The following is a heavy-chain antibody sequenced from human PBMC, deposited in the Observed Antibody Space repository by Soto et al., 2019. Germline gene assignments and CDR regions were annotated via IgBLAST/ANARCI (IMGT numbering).Heavy chain of an antibody. D-gene: IGHD3-3*01. J-gene: IGHJ3*02. Sequence: QLHLVQSGAVVKKPGASVTVSCSASGYPVTAYYMHWVRQAPGRGLEWMGGINPATGAAKYTQTFHGRVPMTRDTATSTVFMELSGLTSGDTAVFYFARGGGVGVAGSAAFDMWGQGTLVTVSS. V-gene: IGHV1-2*02. CDR3: ARGGGVGVAGSAAFDM. CDR2: INPATGAA. CDR1: GYPVTAYY.